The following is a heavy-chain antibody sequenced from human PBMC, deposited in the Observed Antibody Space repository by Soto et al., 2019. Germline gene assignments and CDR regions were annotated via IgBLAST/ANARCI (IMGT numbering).Heavy chain of an antibody. CDR3: ARAYGGNCFDY. D-gene: IGHD2-15*01. CDR1: GASINSYY. V-gene: IGHV4-59*01. J-gene: IGHJ4*02. Sequence: XXTLSLTCTVSGASINSYYWSWIRQPPGKGLESIGXIYYSXTTNYKPSLKXXVTISVDTSNNQLSLKLSSVTDADKAVYYCARAYGGNCFDYWGQGTLVTVYS. CDR2: IYYSXTT.